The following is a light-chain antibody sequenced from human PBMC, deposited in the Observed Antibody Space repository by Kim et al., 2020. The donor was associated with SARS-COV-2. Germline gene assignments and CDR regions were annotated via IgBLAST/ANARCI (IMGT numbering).Light chain of an antibody. V-gene: IGLV3-21*04. CDR1: NIGSKS. CDR2: YDN. J-gene: IGLJ3*02. Sequence: APGKTASITCGGFNIGSKSVHWYQKKPGQAPVLVIYYDNDRPSGIPERFSGSNSGNTATLTISRVEAGDEADYYCQVWDSSSDHRVFGGGTKLTVL. CDR3: QVWDSSSDHRV.